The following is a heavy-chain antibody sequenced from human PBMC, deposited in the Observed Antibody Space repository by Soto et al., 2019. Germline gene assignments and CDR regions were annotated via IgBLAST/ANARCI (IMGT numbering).Heavy chain of an antibody. CDR2: ISAHNGNT. CDR3: ARGRYGDY. Sequence: QVHLVQSGAEVKKPGASVKVSCKGSGYAFTTYGITWVRQAPGQGLEWMGWISAHNGNTNYAQKLQSRVTVTRDTSTSTAYMEQRSLRSADTAVDYCARGRYGDYWGQGALVTVSS. J-gene: IGHJ4*02. D-gene: IGHD1-1*01. V-gene: IGHV1-18*01. CDR1: GYAFTTYG.